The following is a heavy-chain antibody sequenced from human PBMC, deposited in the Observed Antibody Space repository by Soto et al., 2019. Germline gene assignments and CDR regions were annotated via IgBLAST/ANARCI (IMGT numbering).Heavy chain of an antibody. CDR2: IIPIFGTA. CDR1: GGTFSSYA. CDR3: AGRGYGYTGRYWFDP. Sequence: QVQLVQSGAEVKKPGSSVKVSCKASGGTFSSYAISWVRQAPGQGLEWMGGIIPIFGTANYAQKFQGRVTITADESTSTAYMELSSLRSEDTAVYYRAGRGYGYTGRYWFDPWGQGTLVTVSS. V-gene: IGHV1-69*01. J-gene: IGHJ5*02. D-gene: IGHD5-12*01.